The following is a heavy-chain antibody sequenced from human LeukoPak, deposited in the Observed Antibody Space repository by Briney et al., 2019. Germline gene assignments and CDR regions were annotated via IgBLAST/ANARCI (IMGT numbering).Heavy chain of an antibody. D-gene: IGHD3-22*01. CDR3: ARDQRMDYYDSSGYYYVY. CDR2: ISYDGSNK. CDR1: GFTFSSYA. V-gene: IGHV3-30-3*01. J-gene: IGHJ4*02. Sequence: GGSLRLSCAASGFTFSSYAMHWVRQAPGKGLEWVAVISYDGSNKYYADSVKGRFTISRDNSKNTLYLQMNSLRAEDTAVYYCARDQRMDYYDSSGYYYVYWGQGTLVTVSS.